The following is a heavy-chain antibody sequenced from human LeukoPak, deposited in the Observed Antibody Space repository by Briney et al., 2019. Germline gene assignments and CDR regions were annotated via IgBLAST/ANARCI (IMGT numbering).Heavy chain of an antibody. CDR3: ARVLGSGYCDY. V-gene: IGHV3-11*01. Sequence: GGSLRLSCVASGFTFSDNHMSWIRQAPGKGLEWVSYLSNTGYSIYYTDSVKGRFTISRDNAKNSLYLQMNSLGAEDTAVYYCARVLGSGYCDYWGQGTLVTVSS. CDR1: GFTFSDNH. D-gene: IGHD3-22*01. J-gene: IGHJ4*02. CDR2: LSNTGYSI.